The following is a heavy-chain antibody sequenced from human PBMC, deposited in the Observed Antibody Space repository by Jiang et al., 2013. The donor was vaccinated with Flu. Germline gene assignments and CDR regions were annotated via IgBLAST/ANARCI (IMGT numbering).Heavy chain of an antibody. D-gene: IGHD5-24*01. CDR1: GGPFSGYN. CDR3: ARMWTRQDGYNMAQQFDY. CDR2: SIREEAS. J-gene: IGHJ4*02. V-gene: IGHV4-34*01. Sequence: SLTCAVYGGPFSGYNWSWIRQPQERGWSGLGKSIREEASPYNPSLKSRVTISAETSKKQFSLKLSSVTAADTAVYYCARMWTRQDGYNMAQQFDYWGQGTLVTVSS.